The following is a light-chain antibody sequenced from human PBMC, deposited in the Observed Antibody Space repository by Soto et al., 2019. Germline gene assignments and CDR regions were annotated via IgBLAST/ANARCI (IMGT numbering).Light chain of an antibody. V-gene: IGLV2-8*01. CDR2: EVS. Sequence: QSALTQPPSASGSPGQSVTISCTGTSSDVGGYNYVSWYQQHPGKAPKLMIYEVSKRPSGVPDRFSGSKSGNTASLTDSGLPAEDEAYYYCSSYAGSNNVVFGGGTKLTVL. CDR1: SSDVGGYNY. CDR3: SSYAGSNNVV. J-gene: IGLJ2*01.